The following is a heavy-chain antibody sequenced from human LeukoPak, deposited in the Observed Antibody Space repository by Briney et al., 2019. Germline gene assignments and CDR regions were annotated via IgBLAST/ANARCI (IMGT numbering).Heavy chain of an antibody. J-gene: IGHJ4*02. CDR3: AAGVGAYYYDSSGYLPLPY. V-gene: IGHV1-18*01. Sequence: ASVKVSCKASGYTFTSYGISWVRQAPGQGLEWMGWISAYNGNTNYAQKFQERVTITRDMSTSTAYMELSSLRSEDTAVYYCAAGVGAYYYDSSGYLPLPYWGQGTLVTVSS. CDR1: GYTFTSYG. CDR2: ISAYNGNT. D-gene: IGHD3-22*01.